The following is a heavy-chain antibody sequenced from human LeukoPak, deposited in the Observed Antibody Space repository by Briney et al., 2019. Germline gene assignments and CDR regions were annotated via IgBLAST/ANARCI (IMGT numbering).Heavy chain of an antibody. D-gene: IGHD5-24*01. CDR2: IKQDGTAK. V-gene: IGHV3-7*04. CDR1: GFTFSSYW. J-gene: IGHJ4*02. CDR3: ARGWFDC. Sequence: PGGSLRLSCAASGFTFSSYWMTWVRQAPGKGLEWVANIKQDGTAKYYVDSVKGRFTISRDNAKNSLYLQMNSPRAEDTAVYYCARGWFDCWSQGTLVTVSS.